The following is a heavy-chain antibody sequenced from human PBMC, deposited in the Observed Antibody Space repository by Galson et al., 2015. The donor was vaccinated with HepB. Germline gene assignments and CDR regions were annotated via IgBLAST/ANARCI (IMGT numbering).Heavy chain of an antibody. J-gene: IGHJ4*02. CDR3: ARGNFGIMITFGGAGLFDY. CDR1: GYTFTSYA. D-gene: IGHD3-16*01. CDR2: INAGNGNT. V-gene: IGHV1-3*01. Sequence: SVKVSCKASGYTFTSYAMHWVRQAPGQRLEWMGWINAGNGNTKYSQKFQGRVTITRDTSASTAYMELSSLRSEDTAVYYCARGNFGIMITFGGAGLFDYWGPGTLVIVSS.